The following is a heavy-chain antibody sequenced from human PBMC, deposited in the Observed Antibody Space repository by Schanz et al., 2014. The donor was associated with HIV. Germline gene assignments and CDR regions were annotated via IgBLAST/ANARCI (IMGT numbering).Heavy chain of an antibody. Sequence: QVQLVQSGAEVKKPGASVKVSCKASGGTFSSYAISWVRQAPGQGLEWMGGIIPIFGTANYAQTLQGRLAITADESEGTACMDLTSLRYEDTALYYCAASMYNGSYGTHYYFDLGGRGTLVAVSS. CDR2: IIPIFGTA. V-gene: IGHV1-69*01. CDR1: GGTFSSYA. CDR3: AASMYNGSYGTHYYFDL. J-gene: IGHJ2*01. D-gene: IGHD1-26*01.